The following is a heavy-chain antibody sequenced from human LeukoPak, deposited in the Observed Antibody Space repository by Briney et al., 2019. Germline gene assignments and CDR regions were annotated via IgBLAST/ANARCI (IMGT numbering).Heavy chain of an antibody. CDR1: GYTFTSYD. J-gene: IGHJ5*02. CDR3: ARDPQLLWRGGFDP. CDR2: ISAYNGNT. V-gene: IGHV1-18*01. D-gene: IGHD3-10*01. Sequence: ASVKVSCKASGYTFTSYDINWVRQATGQGLEWMGWISAYNGNTNYAQKLQGRVTMTTDTSTSTAYMELRSLRSDDTAVYYCARDPQLLWRGGFDPWGQGTLVTVSS.